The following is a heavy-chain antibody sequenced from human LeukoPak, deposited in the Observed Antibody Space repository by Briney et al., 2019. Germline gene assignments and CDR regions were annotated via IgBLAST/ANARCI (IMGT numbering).Heavy chain of an antibody. CDR1: GGSISSSNYC. CDR3: ARRVGSTTFFDY. Sequence: PSETLSLTCTVSGGSISSSNYCWGWIRQPPGKGLAWIGSVYYDGSTYYNASLKSRVSISVDPSKNQFSLKMRSLTAADTAVYYCARRVGSTTFFDYWGQGTLVTVSS. D-gene: IGHD1-26*01. CDR2: VYYDGST. J-gene: IGHJ4*02. V-gene: IGHV4-39*01.